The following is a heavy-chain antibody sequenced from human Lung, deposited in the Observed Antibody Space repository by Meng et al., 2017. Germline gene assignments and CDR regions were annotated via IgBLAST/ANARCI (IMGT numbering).Heavy chain of an antibody. J-gene: IGHJ4*02. CDR2: INAGNGNT. CDR1: GYTFTNYA. CDR3: ARSKSIAAAGGY. V-gene: IGHV1-3*01. D-gene: IGHD6-13*01. Sequence: QFQLVQSGAEVKKSGASVKVFCKASGYTFTNYAMHWVRQAPGQRLEWMGWINAGNGNTKYSQKFQGRVTITRDTSASTAYMELSSLRSEDTAVYYCARSKSIAAAGGYWGQGTLVTVSS.